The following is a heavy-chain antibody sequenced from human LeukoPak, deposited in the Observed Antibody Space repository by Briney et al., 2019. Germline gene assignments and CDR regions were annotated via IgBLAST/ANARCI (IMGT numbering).Heavy chain of an antibody. CDR1: GGSISSGGYY. J-gene: IGHJ4*02. CDR2: IYYSGST. D-gene: IGHD2-15*01. Sequence: PSETLSLTCTVSGGSISSGGYYWSWICQHPGKGLEWIGYIYYSGSTYYNPSLKSRVTISVDTSKNQFSLKLSSVTAADTAVYYCARGYCSGGSCSLCFDYWGQGTLVTVSS. V-gene: IGHV4-31*03. CDR3: ARGYCSGGSCSLCFDY.